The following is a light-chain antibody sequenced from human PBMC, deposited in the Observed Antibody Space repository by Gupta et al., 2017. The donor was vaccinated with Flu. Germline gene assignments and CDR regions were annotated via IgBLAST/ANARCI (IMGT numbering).Light chain of an antibody. V-gene: IGKV4-1*01. CDR2: WAS. CDR1: QSVLYSSNNKNY. CDR3: QQYYTTPQT. J-gene: IGKJ2*01. Sequence: SLGERTTINCKSSQSVLYSSNNKNYLAWFQQKPGQPPKLLFYWASTRESGVPDRFSGSGSGTDFTLTISSLQAEDVAVYYCQQYYTTPQTFGQGTKLEIK.